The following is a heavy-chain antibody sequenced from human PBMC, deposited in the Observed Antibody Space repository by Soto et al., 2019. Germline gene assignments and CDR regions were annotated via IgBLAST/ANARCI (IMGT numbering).Heavy chain of an antibody. CDR1: GFTFSSYW. CDR2: INSDGSST. CDR3: ARDYLSYYYYSSGYYYGGEGVGYYGMDV. J-gene: IGHJ6*02. D-gene: IGHD3-22*01. Sequence: GGSLSLSCAASGFTFSSYWMHWVRQAPGKGLVWVSRINSDGSSTSYADSEKGRFTISRDKAKSTLYLQMTSVSAVDTAVYYCARDYLSYYYYSSGYYYGGEGVGYYGMDVWGQGTTVTVSS. V-gene: IGHV3-74*01.